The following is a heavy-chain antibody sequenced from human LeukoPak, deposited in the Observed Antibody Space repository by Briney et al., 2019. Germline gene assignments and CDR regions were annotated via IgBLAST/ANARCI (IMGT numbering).Heavy chain of an antibody. D-gene: IGHD3-9*01. CDR3: ARGPMDYDILTGYSPDYFDY. V-gene: IGHV3-48*04. CDR2: ISSSSSTI. J-gene: IGHJ4*02. Sequence: PGGSLRLSCAASGFTFSSYSMNWVRQAPGKGLEWVSYISSSSSTIYYADSVKGRFTISRDNDKNSLYLQMNSLRAEDTAVYYCARGPMDYDILTGYSPDYFDYWGQGTLVTVSS. CDR1: GFTFSSYS.